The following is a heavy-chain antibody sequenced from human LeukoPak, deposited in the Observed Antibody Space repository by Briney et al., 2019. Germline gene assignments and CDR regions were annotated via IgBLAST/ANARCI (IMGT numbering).Heavy chain of an antibody. V-gene: IGHV4-34*01. CDR1: GGSFSGYY. D-gene: IGHD6-13*01. CDR2: INHSGST. J-gene: IGHJ4*02. CDR3: ARIGVQQLVCDY. Sequence: PSETLSLTCAVYGGSFSGYYWSWIRQPPGKGLEWIGEINHSGSTYYNPSLKSRVTISVDTSKNQFSLKLSSVTAADTAVYYCARIGVQQLVCDYWGQGTLVTVSS.